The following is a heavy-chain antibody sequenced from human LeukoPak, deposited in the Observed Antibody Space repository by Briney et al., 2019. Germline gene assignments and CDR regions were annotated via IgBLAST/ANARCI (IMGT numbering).Heavy chain of an antibody. J-gene: IGHJ3*02. CDR2: IYYSGST. Sequence: SETLSLTCAVYGGSFSSSSYYWGWIRQHPGKGLEWIGSIYYSGSTYYSPSLQSRVTIPVDTSKNQFSLKLSSVTAADTAVYYCAGPRPTKGAFDIWGQGTMVTVSS. CDR3: AGPRPTKGAFDI. V-gene: IGHV4-39*07. CDR1: GGSFSSSSYY.